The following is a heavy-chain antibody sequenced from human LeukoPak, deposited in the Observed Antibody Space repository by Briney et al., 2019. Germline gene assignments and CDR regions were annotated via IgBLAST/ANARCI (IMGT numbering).Heavy chain of an antibody. CDR2: IYYSGST. D-gene: IGHD3-22*01. CDR3: ARGVYYDSSGYPNWFDP. Sequence: SETLSLTCTVSGGSISSYYWSWIRQPPGKGLEWIGYIYYSGSTNYNPSLKSRVTISVDTSKNQFSLKLSSVTAADTAVYYCARGVYYDSSGYPNWFDPWGQGTLVIVSS. CDR1: GGSISSYY. J-gene: IGHJ5*02. V-gene: IGHV4-59*01.